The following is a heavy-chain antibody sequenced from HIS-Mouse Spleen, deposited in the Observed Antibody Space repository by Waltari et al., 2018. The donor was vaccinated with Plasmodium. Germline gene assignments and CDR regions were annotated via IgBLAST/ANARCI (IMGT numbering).Heavy chain of an antibody. D-gene: IGHD1-26*01. J-gene: IGHJ4*02. Sequence: QLQLQESGPGLVKPSETLSLTCTVSGGSISSSSYYWGWIRQPPGKGLEWIGSIYYSGTTYDHPSLKRRVTISVDTSKNQFSLKLSSVTAADTAVYYCARRGGSYYYFDYWGQGTLVTVSS. CDR3: ARRGGSYYYFDY. CDR2: IYYSGTT. CDR1: GGSISSSSYY. V-gene: IGHV4-39*01.